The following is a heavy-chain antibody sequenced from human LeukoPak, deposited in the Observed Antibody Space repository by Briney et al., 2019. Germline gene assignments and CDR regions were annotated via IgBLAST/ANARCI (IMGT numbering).Heavy chain of an antibody. Sequence: GGSLRLSCAASGFTFSSYWMSWVRQAPGKGLEWVANIKQDGSEKYYVDSVKGRFTISRDNAKNSLYLQMNSLRAEDTAVYYCARDGPYGSGSLLSYWGQGTLVTVSS. V-gene: IGHV3-7*01. CDR2: IKQDGSEK. J-gene: IGHJ4*02. CDR1: GFTFSSYW. CDR3: ARDGPYGSGSLLSY. D-gene: IGHD3-10*01.